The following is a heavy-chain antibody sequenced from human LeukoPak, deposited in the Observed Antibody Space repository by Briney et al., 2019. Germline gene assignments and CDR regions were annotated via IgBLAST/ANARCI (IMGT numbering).Heavy chain of an antibody. CDR2: IYYSGST. J-gene: IGHJ4*02. Sequence: SETPSLTCTVSGGSISSYYWSWIRQPPGKGLEWIGYIYYSGSTNYNPSLKSRVTISVDTSKNQFSLKLSSVTAADTAVYYCARGRRSSSWYGTDYFDYWGQGTLVTVSS. CDR1: GGSISSYY. V-gene: IGHV4-59*01. CDR3: ARGRRSSSWYGTDYFDY. D-gene: IGHD6-13*01.